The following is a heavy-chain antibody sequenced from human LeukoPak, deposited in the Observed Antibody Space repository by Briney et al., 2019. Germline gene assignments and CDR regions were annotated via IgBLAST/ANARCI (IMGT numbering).Heavy chain of an antibody. CDR3: ARRXTQYDCFDP. J-gene: IGHJ5*02. Sequence: SQTLSLTCAISGDSVSSNSVTWNWIRQSPSRGLEWLGRTYYRSTWYNDYAVSVRGRITVNPDTSKNQFSLHLNSVTPEDTAVYYCARRXTQYDCFDPWGQGILVTVSS. V-gene: IGHV6-1*01. CDR2: TYYRSTWYN. CDR1: GDSVSSNSVT. D-gene: IGHD2-2*01.